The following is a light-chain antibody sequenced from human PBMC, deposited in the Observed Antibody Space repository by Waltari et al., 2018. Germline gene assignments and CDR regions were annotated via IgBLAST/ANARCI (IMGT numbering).Light chain of an antibody. CDR1: QDVLTY. CDR2: GAS. V-gene: IGKV3-11*01. CDR3: QQRTIWPWT. J-gene: IGKJ3*01. Sequence: EIVLTQSPATLALSPGERATLSCRASQDVLTYLAWYQQKPGQAPRLLIHGASKRATGIPARFSGSGSGTAFTRTISSLEPEDFAVYYCQQRTIWPWTFGPGTKVNIK.